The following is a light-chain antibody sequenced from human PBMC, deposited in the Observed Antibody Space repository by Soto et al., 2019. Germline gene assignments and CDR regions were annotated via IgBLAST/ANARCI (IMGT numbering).Light chain of an antibody. CDR1: SSNIGAGYD. CDR2: GNS. V-gene: IGLV1-40*01. J-gene: IGLJ1*01. CDR3: QSYDSSLSGYV. Sequence: QAVVTQPPSVSGAPGQRVTISCTGSSSNIGAGYDVHWYQQLPGTAPKLLIYGNSNRPSGVPDRFSGSKSGTSASLAITGRQAEDEADYYCQSYDSSLSGYVFGTGTKLTVL.